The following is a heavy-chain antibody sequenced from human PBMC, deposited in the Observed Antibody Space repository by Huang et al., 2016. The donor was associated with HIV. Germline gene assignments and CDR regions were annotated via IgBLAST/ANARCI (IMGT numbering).Heavy chain of an antibody. Sequence: QLRESGPGLVTPSETLSLTCSASGTSMTSSTFYWGWFRQPPGRGLGWIGSVYLLGNTYYNPSLKSRVTISIDTAKKQDTMRLTSVTAADTAVYFCAREVRSVDTDRPDGYYYRGLDVWGQGTTVIVSS. J-gene: IGHJ6*02. V-gene: IGHV4-39*02. D-gene: IGHD2-2*03. CDR1: GTSMTSSTFY. CDR2: VYLLGNT. CDR3: AREVRSVDTDRPDGYYYRGLDV.